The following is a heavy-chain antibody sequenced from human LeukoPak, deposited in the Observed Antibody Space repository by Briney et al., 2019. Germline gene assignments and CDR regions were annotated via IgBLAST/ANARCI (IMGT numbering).Heavy chain of an antibody. V-gene: IGHV4-4*02. J-gene: IGHJ4*02. CDR2: ISHSGNT. Sequence: SETLSLTCAVSGASMSSNDWWTWVRQPPGKGLEWIGEISHSGNTNFNPSLKSRFTISIDNSKNEFSLNLNSLTAADTALYYCATRVRYRPIWGQGTLVTVSS. CDR3: ATRVRYRPI. D-gene: IGHD5-12*01. CDR1: GASMSSNDW.